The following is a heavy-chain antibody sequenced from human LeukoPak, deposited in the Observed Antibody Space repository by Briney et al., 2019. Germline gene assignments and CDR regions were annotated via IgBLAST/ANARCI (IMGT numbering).Heavy chain of an antibody. CDR1: GYTFTNYY. CDR2: INPSGGST. J-gene: IGHJ4*02. CDR3: ARGPGRYYFDY. Sequence: ASVKLSCKASGYTFTNYYMHWVRQAPGQGLEWMGIINPSGGSTTYAQKFQGRVTMTRETSTSTVYMELSSLRSEDTALYYCARGPGRYYFDYWGQGTLVTVSS. V-gene: IGHV1-46*01.